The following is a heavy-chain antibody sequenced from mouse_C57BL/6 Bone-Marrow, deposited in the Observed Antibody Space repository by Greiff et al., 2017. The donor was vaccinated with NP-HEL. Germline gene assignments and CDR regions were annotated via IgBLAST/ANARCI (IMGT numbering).Heavy chain of an antibody. CDR1: GFTFSSYT. Sequence: EVQRVESGGGLVKPGGSLKLSCAASGFTFSSYTMSWVGQTPEKRLEWVATISGGGGNTYYPDSVKGRFTISRDNAKNTLYLQMSSLRSEDTALYYCARQLGYYGSLWYFDVWGTGTTVTVSS. CDR3: ARQLGYYGSLWYFDV. V-gene: IGHV5-9*01. D-gene: IGHD1-1*01. J-gene: IGHJ1*03. CDR2: ISGGGGNT.